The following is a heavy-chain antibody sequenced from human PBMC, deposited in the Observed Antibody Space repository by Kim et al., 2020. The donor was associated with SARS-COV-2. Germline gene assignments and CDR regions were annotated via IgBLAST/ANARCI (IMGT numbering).Heavy chain of an antibody. V-gene: IGHV4-34*01. J-gene: IGHJ4*02. CDR3: ARTYYGFDY. D-gene: IGHD3-22*01. CDR2: SGNT. Sequence: SGNTNYHPTLKSRVTISVDTSKKQISLKVFSVTAADTAVYYCARTYYGFDYWGQGTLVTVSS.